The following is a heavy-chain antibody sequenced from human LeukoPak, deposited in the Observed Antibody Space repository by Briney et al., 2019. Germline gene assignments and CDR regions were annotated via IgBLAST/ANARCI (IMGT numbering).Heavy chain of an antibody. CDR1: GYTFTGYY. V-gene: IGHV7-4-1*02. CDR2: INTNTGNP. CDR3: ARVTNWAGDY. Sequence: ASVKVSCKASGYTFTGYYMHWVRQAPGQGLEWMGWINTNTGNPTYAQGFTGRFVFSLDTSVSTAYLQISSLKAEDTAVYYCARVTNWAGDYWGQGTLVTVSS. J-gene: IGHJ4*02. D-gene: IGHD7-27*01.